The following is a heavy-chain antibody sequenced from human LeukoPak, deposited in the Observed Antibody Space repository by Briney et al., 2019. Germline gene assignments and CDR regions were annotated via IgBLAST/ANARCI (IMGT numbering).Heavy chain of an antibody. D-gene: IGHD4-11*01. CDR1: GGSISSYY. Sequence: SETLSLTCTVSGGSISSYYWSWIRQPPGKGLEWIGYIYYSGRTNYNPSLKSRVTMLVDTSKNQFSLKLSSVTAADTAVYYCASVSYSNSYWGQGTLVTVSS. CDR2: IYYSGRT. V-gene: IGHV4-59*08. J-gene: IGHJ4*02. CDR3: ASVSYSNSY.